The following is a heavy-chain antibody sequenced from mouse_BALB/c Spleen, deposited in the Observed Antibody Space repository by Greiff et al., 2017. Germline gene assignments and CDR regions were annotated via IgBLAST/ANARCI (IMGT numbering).Heavy chain of an antibody. CDR3: ARRDYSYWYFDV. CDR1: GFTFSSYY. J-gene: IGHJ1*01. CDR2: INSNGGST. D-gene: IGHD1-1*01. Sequence: EVKLMESGGGLVKLGGSLKLSCAASGFTFSSYYMSWVRQTPEKRLELVAAINSNGGSTYYPDTVKGRFTISRDNAKNTLYLQMSSLKSEDTALYYCARRDYSYWYFDVWGAGTTVTVSS. V-gene: IGHV5-6-2*01.